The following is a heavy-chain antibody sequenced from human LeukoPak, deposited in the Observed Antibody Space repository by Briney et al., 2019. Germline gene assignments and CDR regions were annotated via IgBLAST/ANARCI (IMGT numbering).Heavy chain of an antibody. J-gene: IGHJ4*02. CDR2: IIPIFGTA. CDR3: AYDSSGYSPFDY. V-gene: IGHV1-69*13. D-gene: IGHD3-22*01. CDR1: GYTFTSYD. Sequence: SVKVSCKASGYTFTSYDINWVRQAPGQGLEWMGGIIPIFGTANYAQKFQGRVTITADESTSTAYMELSSLRSEDTAVYYCAYDSSGYSPFDYWGQGTLVTVSS.